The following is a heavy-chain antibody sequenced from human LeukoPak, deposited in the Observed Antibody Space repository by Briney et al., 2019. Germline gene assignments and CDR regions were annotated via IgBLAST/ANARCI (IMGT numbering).Heavy chain of an antibody. Sequence: KPSQTLSLTCTVSGGSISSGGYYWSWIRQHLGKGLEWIGYIYYSGSTYYNPSLKSRVTISVDTSKNQFSLKLSSVTAADTAVYYCARGPYSSSSSPLWGQGTLVTVSS. D-gene: IGHD6-6*01. CDR1: GGSISSGGYY. V-gene: IGHV4-31*03. J-gene: IGHJ4*02. CDR3: ARGPYSSSSSPL. CDR2: IYYSGST.